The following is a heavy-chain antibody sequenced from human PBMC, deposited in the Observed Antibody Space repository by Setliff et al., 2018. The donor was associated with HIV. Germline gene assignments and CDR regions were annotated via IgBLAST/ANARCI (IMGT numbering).Heavy chain of an antibody. V-gene: IGHV4-39*01. J-gene: IGHJ6*03. CDR2: IYYSGST. CDR3: ASHQHNFTGYYYYYYYMAV. D-gene: IGHD3-9*01. CDR1: GGSISGSYYY. Sequence: SETLSLTCTVSGGSISGSYYYWGWIRQPPGKGLEWIGSIYYSGSTYYNPSLKSRVIISVGTPKNQFSLKLSSVTAADTAVYYCASHQHNFTGYYYYYYYMAVWGRGTMVTVSS.